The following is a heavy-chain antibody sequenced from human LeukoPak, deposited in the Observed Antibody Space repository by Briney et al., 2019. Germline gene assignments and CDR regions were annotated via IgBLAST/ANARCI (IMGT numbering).Heavy chain of an antibody. Sequence: GGSLRLSCAASGFAFSSYAMSWVRHSPGKGLEWVSSISSSGASTYYADSVKGRFTISRDNAKNSLYLQMNSLRAEDTALYYCARGTFVRPLDYWGQGTLVTVSS. J-gene: IGHJ4*02. D-gene: IGHD2/OR15-2a*01. CDR1: GFAFSSYA. V-gene: IGHV3-23*01. CDR3: ARGTFVRPLDY. CDR2: ISSSGAST.